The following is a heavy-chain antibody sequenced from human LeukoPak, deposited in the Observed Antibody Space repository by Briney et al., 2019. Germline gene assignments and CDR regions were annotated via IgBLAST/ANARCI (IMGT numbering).Heavy chain of an antibody. CDR1: GFTLSSYA. D-gene: IGHD3-22*01. V-gene: IGHV3-23*01. CDR2: ITSSGGST. Sequence: GGSLRLSCAASGFTLSSYAMSWVRQAPGKGLEWVSSITSSGGSTYYAGSVKGQFTISRDNSKNTVYLQMNSLRAEDTAVYYCANDRPNYYDSSGHYYRRNGDYWGQGTLVTVSS. CDR3: ANDRPNYYDSSGHYYRRNGDY. J-gene: IGHJ4*02.